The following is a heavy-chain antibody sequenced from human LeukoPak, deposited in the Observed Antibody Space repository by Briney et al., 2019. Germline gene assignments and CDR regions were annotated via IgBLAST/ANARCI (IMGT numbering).Heavy chain of an antibody. Sequence: GGSLRLSCAASGFIFCNYAMHWVRQAPGKGLEWVAVISDDGSNKYYADSVKGRFTISRDNSKNTLYLQMNSLRAEDTAVYYCAKPDRATRMSFFDYWGQGTLVTVSS. V-gene: IGHV3-30-3*02. CDR1: GFIFCNYA. CDR3: AKPDRATRMSFFDY. CDR2: ISDDGSNK. D-gene: IGHD1-14*01. J-gene: IGHJ4*02.